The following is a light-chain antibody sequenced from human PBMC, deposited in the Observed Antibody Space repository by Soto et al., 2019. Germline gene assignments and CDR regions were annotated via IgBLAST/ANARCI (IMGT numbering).Light chain of an antibody. V-gene: IGKV1-5*03. J-gene: IGKJ2*01. Sequence: DIQMTQSPSTLSASVGDRVTITCRASQSIGSWLAWYQQKPGKAPNLLIYKASSLETGVPARFSGSGSGTEFTLTISSLQPDDFATYYCQHYDVYPYTFGQGTKLEIK. CDR3: QHYDVYPYT. CDR1: QSIGSW. CDR2: KAS.